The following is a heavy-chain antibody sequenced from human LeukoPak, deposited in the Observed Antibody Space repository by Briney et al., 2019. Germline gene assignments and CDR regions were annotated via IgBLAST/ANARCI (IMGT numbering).Heavy chain of an antibody. J-gene: IGHJ4*02. V-gene: IGHV4-39*01. CDR2: IYYSGST. D-gene: IGHD3-10*01. Sequence: SETLSLTCTVSGGSISSSSYYWGWIRQPPGKGLEWIGSIYYSGSTYYNPSLKSRVTISVDTSKNQFSLKLSSVTAADTAVYYCARGGRGTQGRYYFDYWGQGTLVTVSS. CDR3: ARGGRGTQGRYYFDY. CDR1: GGSISSSSYY.